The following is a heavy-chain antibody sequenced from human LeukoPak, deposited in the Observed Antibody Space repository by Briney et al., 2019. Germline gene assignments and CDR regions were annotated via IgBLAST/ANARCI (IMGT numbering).Heavy chain of an antibody. CDR3: ARGRYGDLLYMDV. CDR2: INPSGGST. CDR1: GYTFTSYY. J-gene: IGHJ6*03. D-gene: IGHD4-17*01. V-gene: IGHV1-46*01. Sequence: ASVKVSCKASGYTFTSYYMHWVRQAPGQGLEWMGKINPSGGSTSYARKFQGRVTMTSDMSTSTVYMDLSSLRSEDTAVYYCARGRYGDLLYMDVWGKGTTVTVSS.